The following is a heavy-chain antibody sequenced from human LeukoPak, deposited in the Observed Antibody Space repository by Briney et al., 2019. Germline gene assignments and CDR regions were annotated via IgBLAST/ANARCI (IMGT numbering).Heavy chain of an antibody. CDR3: ARDLHIAAAGPGY. D-gene: IGHD6-13*01. Sequence: GGSLRLSCAASGFTFSNFWMSWVRQAPGKGLEWVANIKQDGSEKYYVDSLKGRFTISRDNAKNTLYLQMNSLRAEDTAVYYCARDLHIAAAGPGYWGQGTLVTVSS. CDR2: IKQDGSEK. V-gene: IGHV3-7*01. J-gene: IGHJ4*02. CDR1: GFTFSNFW.